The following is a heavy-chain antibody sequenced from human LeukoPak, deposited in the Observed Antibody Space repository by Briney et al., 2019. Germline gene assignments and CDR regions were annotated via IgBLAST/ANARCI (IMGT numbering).Heavy chain of an antibody. CDR1: GGSFSGYY. V-gene: IGHV4-34*01. D-gene: IGHD7-27*01. CDR2: INHSGST. J-gene: IGHJ4*02. CDR3: ARKLGQKEYYFDY. Sequence: ASETLSLTCAVYGGSFSGYYWSWIRQPPGKGLEWIGEINHSGSTNYNPSLKSRVTISVDTSKNQFSLKLSSVTAADTAVYYCARKLGQKEYYFDYWGQGTLVTVSS.